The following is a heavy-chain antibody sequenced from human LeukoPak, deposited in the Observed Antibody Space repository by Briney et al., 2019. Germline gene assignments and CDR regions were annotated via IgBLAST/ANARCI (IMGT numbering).Heavy chain of an antibody. CDR2: ISSSSSYI. Sequence: GGSLRLSCAASGFTFSSYSMNWVRQAPGKGLEWVSSISSSSSYIYYADSVKGRFTISRDNAKNSLYLQMNSLRAEDTAVYYCARDYEVYCSGGSCYSAEYFQHWGQGTLVTVSS. D-gene: IGHD2-15*01. CDR1: GFTFSSYS. V-gene: IGHV3-21*01. CDR3: ARDYEVYCSGGSCYSAEYFQH. J-gene: IGHJ1*01.